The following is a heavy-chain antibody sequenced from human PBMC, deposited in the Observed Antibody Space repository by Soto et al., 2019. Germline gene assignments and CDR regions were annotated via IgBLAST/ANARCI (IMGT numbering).Heavy chain of an antibody. CDR1: GFSLSTSGMC. CDR3: ARVTYYYDSSGYGSYYFDY. D-gene: IGHD3-22*01. CDR2: IDWDDDK. V-gene: IGHV2-70*11. Sequence: SGPTLVNPTQTLTLTCTFSGFSLSTSGMCVSWIRQPPGKALEWLARIDWDDDKYYSTSLKTRLTISKDTSKNQVVLKMTNMDPVDTAMYYCARVTYYYDSSGYGSYYFDYWGQGTLVTVSS. J-gene: IGHJ4*02.